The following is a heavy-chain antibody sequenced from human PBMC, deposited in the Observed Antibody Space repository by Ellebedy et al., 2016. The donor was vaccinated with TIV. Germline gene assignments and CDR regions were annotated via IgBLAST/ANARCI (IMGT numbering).Heavy chain of an antibody. CDR1: GFTLSSFS. CDR3: ATGAYDI. V-gene: IGHV3-21*05. CDR2: FSSSGTFI. Sequence: PGGSLRLSCEVSGFTLSSFSMNWVRQAPGKGLEWVLYFSSSGTFIWYADSVRGRFTISRDNGKISLYLQMNSLTAEDTAVYYCATGAYDIWGQGTMVMVSS. J-gene: IGHJ3*02.